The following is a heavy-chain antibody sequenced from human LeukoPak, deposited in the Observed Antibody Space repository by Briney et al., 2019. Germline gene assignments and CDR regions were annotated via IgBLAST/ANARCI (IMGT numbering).Heavy chain of an antibody. CDR2: IKQDGSEK. V-gene: IGHV3-7*01. CDR3: AREWVYYYDSSGRRGNYFDY. D-gene: IGHD3-22*01. CDR1: GFTFSSYW. Sequence: QPGGSLRLSCAASGFTFSSYWMSWVRQAPGKGLEWVANIKQDGSEKYYVDSVKGRFTISRDNAKNSLYLQMNSLRAEDTAVYYCAREWVYYYDSSGRRGNYFDYWGQGTLVTVSS. J-gene: IGHJ4*02.